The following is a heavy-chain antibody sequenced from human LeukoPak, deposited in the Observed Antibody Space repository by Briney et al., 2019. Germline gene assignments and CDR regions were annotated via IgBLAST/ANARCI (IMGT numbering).Heavy chain of an antibody. CDR3: ARDCYSSTTSFDY. V-gene: IGHV3-48*04. CDR1: GFTFSSYS. D-gene: IGHD6-13*01. Sequence: GGSLRLSCAASGFTFSSYSMNWVRQAPGKGLEWVSYISSSSSTIYYADSVKGRFTISRDNAKNSLYLQMNSLRVEDTAVYYCARDCYSSTTSFDYWGQGTLVTVSS. CDR2: ISSSSSTI. J-gene: IGHJ4*02.